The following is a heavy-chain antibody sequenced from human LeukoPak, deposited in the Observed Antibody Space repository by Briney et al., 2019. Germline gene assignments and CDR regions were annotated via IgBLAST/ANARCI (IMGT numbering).Heavy chain of an antibody. Sequence: PGGSPRLSCAASGFAFSSYWMSWVRQAPGKGLEWVANIKRDGSDTYYVDSVKGRFTISRDNAKNSLYLQLNSLRAEDTAVYYCARDANYYDSRGENYFSCWGQGTLVTVSS. J-gene: IGHJ4*02. CDR3: ARDANYYDSRGENYFSC. V-gene: IGHV3-7*01. CDR2: IKRDGSDT. CDR1: GFAFSSYW. D-gene: IGHD3-22*01.